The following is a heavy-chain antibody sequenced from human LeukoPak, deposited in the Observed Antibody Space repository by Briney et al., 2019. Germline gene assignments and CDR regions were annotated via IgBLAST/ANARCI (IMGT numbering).Heavy chain of an antibody. CDR2: IDHTGTT. V-gene: IGHV4-38-2*01. J-gene: IGHJ4*02. CDR1: GYSISSVYY. Sequence: SETLSLTCAVSGYSISSVYYWGWIRRPLGKGLEWIGTIDHTGTTYYNPSLKSRVTMSVDTSKNQFSLNLNSVTAADTAFYYCARNGGYGKLDYWGQGTLDTVSS. CDR3: ARNGGYGKLDY. D-gene: IGHD1-26*01.